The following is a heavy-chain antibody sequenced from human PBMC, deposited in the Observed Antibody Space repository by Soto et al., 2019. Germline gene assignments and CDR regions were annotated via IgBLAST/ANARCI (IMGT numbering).Heavy chain of an antibody. J-gene: IGHJ6*02. D-gene: IGHD3-22*01. CDR2: ISYDGSNK. Sequence: PVGSLRLSCAASGFTFSSYGMHWVRQAPGRGLEWVAVISYDGSNKYYADSVKGRFTISRDNSKNTLYLQMNSLRAEDTAVYYCAKDSLDTMIVVVIPSSGMDVWGQGTTVTVSS. CDR1: GFTFSSYG. V-gene: IGHV3-30*18. CDR3: AKDSLDTMIVVVIPSSGMDV.